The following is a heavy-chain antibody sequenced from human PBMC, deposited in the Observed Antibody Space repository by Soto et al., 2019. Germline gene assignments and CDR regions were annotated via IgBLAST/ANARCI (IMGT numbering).Heavy chain of an antibody. CDR2: IYHSGST. V-gene: IGHV4-4*02. J-gene: IGHJ4*02. D-gene: IGHD6-19*01. CDR1: GGSISSSNW. Sequence: QVQLQESGPGLVKPSGTLSLTCAVSGGSISSSNWWSWVRQPPGKGLEWFGEIYHSGSTNYNPSFKSRVTISVDKSKNQFSLKLSSVTAADTAVYYCARFTRIAVAGRYFDYWGQGTLVTVSS. CDR3: ARFTRIAVAGRYFDY.